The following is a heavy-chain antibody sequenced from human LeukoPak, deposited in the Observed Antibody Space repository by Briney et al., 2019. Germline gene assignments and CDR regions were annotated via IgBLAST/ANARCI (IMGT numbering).Heavy chain of an antibody. J-gene: IGHJ6*02. Sequence: ASVKVSCKASGGTFSSYTISWVRQVPGQGLEWMGRIIPILGIANYAQKFQGRVMITADKSTSTAYMELSSLRSEDTAVYYCARGGQLGEYYYGMDVWGQGTTVTVSS. D-gene: IGHD3-10*01. CDR1: GGTFSSYT. CDR2: IIPILGIA. CDR3: ARGGQLGEYYYGMDV. V-gene: IGHV1-69*02.